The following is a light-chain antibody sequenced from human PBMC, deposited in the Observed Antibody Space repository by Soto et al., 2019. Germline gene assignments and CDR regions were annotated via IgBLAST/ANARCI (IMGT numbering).Light chain of an antibody. V-gene: IGKV3-20*01. J-gene: IGKJ2*01. CDR2: GAS. CDR1: QSVSSSY. CDR3: QQYGSSPYT. Sequence: EIVLTQSPGTLSLSPGERATLSCRASQSVSSSYLARYQQKPGQAPRLLIYGASSRATGIPDRFSRGGSGTDFNLTISRLAPEEFAVYYCQQYGSSPYTFGQGTKLEIK.